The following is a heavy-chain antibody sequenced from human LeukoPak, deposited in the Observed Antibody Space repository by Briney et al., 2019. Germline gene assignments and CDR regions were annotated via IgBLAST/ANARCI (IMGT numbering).Heavy chain of an antibody. CDR2: IYYSGNT. CDR1: GVSISSSNSY. D-gene: IGHD6-13*01. Sequence: PSETLSLTCTVSGVSISSSNSYWGWIRQPPGKGLEWIGSIYYSGNTYYNASLKSQVSISIDTSKNQFSLKLSSVTAADTAVYYCARGTQEMYSSSPDAFDIWGQGTMVTVSS. CDR3: ARGTQEMYSSSPDAFDI. V-gene: IGHV4-39*07. J-gene: IGHJ3*02.